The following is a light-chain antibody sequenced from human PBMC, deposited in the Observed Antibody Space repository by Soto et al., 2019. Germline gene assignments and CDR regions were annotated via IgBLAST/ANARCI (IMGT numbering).Light chain of an antibody. CDR3: TSHAGTNNFPYV. J-gene: IGLJ1*01. CDR1: RSDVGAYNY. V-gene: IGLV2-8*01. Sequence: QSVLTQPPSASGSPGQSVTISCTGTRSDVGAYNYVSWYQHRPGKAPKLMIYEVTKRPSGVPDRFSGAKSGNTASLTVSGLQAEDEADYYCTSHAGTNNFPYVFGTGTKLTVL. CDR2: EVT.